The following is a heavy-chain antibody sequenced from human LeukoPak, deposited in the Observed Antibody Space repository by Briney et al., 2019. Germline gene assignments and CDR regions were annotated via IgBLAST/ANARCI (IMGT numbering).Heavy chain of an antibody. CDR1: GFTLSSYS. CDR3: ARYQSIAVGEDY. J-gene: IGHJ4*02. CDR2: ISSSSSYI. D-gene: IGHD6-19*01. V-gene: IGHV3-21*01. Sequence: PGGSLRLPCAASGFTLSSYSMNWVRQAPGRGLGWVSSISSSSSYIYYADSVKGRFTISRDNAKNSLYLQMNSLRAEDTAVYYCARYQSIAVGEDYWGQGTLVTVSS.